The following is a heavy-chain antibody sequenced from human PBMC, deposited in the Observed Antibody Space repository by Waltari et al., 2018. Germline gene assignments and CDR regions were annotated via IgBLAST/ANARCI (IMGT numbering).Heavy chain of an antibody. V-gene: IGHV3-30-3*01. J-gene: IGHJ4*02. CDR3: AGWEPEDLFDY. D-gene: IGHD1-26*01. CDR2: ISYEGSNK. CDR1: GFTFSSYA. Sequence: QVQLVESGGGVVQPGRSLRLSCAASGFTFSSYAMHWVRQAPGKGLEWVAVISYEGSNKYYADSVKGRFTISRDNSKNTLYLQMNSLRAEDTAVYYCAGWEPEDLFDYWGQGTLVTVSS.